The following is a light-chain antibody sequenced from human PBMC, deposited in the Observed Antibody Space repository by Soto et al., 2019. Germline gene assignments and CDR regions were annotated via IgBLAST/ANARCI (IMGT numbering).Light chain of an antibody. Sequence: EIVLTQSPGTLSLSPGETATLSCRASQSISINYLAWYQQKPGQAPRLLIYGASGRATGIPDRFSGSESGTDFTLTISRPEAEDSAVYYCQQYGTSPRTFGQGTKVDIK. CDR2: GAS. J-gene: IGKJ1*01. V-gene: IGKV3-20*01. CDR1: QSISINY. CDR3: QQYGTSPRT.